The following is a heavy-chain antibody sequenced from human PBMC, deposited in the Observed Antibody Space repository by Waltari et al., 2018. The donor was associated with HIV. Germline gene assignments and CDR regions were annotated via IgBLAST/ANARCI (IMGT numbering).Heavy chain of an antibody. D-gene: IGHD5-18*01. CDR2: INHSGST. J-gene: IGHJ4*02. Sequence: QVQLQQWGAGLLKPSETLSLTCAVYGGSFSGYYWSWIRQPPGKGLEWIGEINHSGSTNYNPSLKSRVTISVDTSKNQFSLKLSSVTAADTAVYYCAAARDGVDTARDYWGQGTLVTVSS. V-gene: IGHV4-34*01. CDR1: GGSFSGYY. CDR3: AAARDGVDTARDY.